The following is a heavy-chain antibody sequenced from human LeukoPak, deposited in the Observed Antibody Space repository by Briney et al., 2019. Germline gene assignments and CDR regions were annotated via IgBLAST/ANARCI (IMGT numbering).Heavy chain of an antibody. CDR3: SVGPLYDYGVT. J-gene: IGHJ5*02. CDR2: MNPNSGNT. V-gene: IGHV1-8*01. CDR1: GYTFTSYD. Sequence: GASVKVSCKSSGYTFTSYDINWGRQATGQGREWMGWMNPNSGNTGYAQKFQGRVTMTRNTSISTAYMELSSLRSEDTAVYYCSVGPLYDYGVTWGQGTLVTVSS. D-gene: IGHD4-17*01.